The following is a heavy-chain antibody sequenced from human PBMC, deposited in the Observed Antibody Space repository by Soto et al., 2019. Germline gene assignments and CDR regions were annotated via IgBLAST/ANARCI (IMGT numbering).Heavy chain of an antibody. J-gene: IGHJ4*02. CDR1: GYTFTSYD. D-gene: IGHD3-10*01. CDR3: ARVKGSREVWFGELYFDY. V-gene: IGHV1-8*01. Sequence: GASVKVSCKASGYTFTSYDSNWVRQATGQGLEWRGWMNPNSGNTGYAQKFQGRVTMTRNTSISTAYMELSSLRSEDTAVYYCARVKGSREVWFGELYFDYWGQGTRVTVSS. CDR2: MNPNSGNT.